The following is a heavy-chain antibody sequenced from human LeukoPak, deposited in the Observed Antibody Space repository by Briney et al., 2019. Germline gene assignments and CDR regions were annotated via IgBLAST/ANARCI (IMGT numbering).Heavy chain of an antibody. CDR1: GYSISSGYY. CDR3: ARSGSSFLFDY. J-gene: IGHJ4*02. Sequence: SETLSLTCAVSGYSISSGYYWGWIRQPPGKGLARFGSTYHRGSTYYNPSLKSRVTISVDTSKNQFSLKLSSVTAADTAVYYCARSGSSFLFDYWGQGTLVTVSS. D-gene: IGHD1-26*01. CDR2: TYHRGST. V-gene: IGHV4-38-2*01.